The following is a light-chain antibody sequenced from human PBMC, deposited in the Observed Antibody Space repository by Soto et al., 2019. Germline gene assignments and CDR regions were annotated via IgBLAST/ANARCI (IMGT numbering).Light chain of an antibody. Sequence: DIQMTQSPSTLSASVGDRVTITCRASQSISTWLAWYQQKPGKAPKLLIYDVSSLESGVPSRFSGSGSGTEFTLTISSLQPDDFAVYYCQQYNNWPPWTFGQGTKVDIK. CDR3: QQYNNWPPWT. V-gene: IGKV1-5*01. CDR2: DVS. CDR1: QSISTW. J-gene: IGKJ1*01.